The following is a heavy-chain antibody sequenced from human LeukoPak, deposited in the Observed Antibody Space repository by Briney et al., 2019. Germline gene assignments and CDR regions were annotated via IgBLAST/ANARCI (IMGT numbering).Heavy chain of an antibody. CDR1: GGTFSSYA. D-gene: IGHD2-2*01. CDR3: ASGWIVVVPAASLERYYYYGMDV. J-gene: IGHJ6*02. Sequence: LVKVSCKASGGTFSSYAISWVRQAPGQGLEWMGGIIPIFGTANYAQKFQGRVTITAGESTSTAYMELSSLRSEDTAVYYCASGWIVVVPAASLERYYYYGMDVWGQGTTVTVSS. CDR2: IIPIFGTA. V-gene: IGHV1-69*13.